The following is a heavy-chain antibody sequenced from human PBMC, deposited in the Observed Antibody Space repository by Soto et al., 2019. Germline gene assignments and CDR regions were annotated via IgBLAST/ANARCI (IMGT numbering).Heavy chain of an antibody. V-gene: IGHV4-59*01. CDR3: ARMYSSSWYVGYFDY. CDR1: GGSISSYY. CDR2: IYYSGST. D-gene: IGHD6-13*01. J-gene: IGHJ4*02. Sequence: QVQLQESGPGLVKPSETLSLTCTVSGGSISSYYWSWIRQPPGKGLEWIGYIYYSGSTNYNPSLKSRVTISVDTSKNQFSLKLSSVTAADRAVYYCARMYSSSWYVGYFDYWGQGTLVTVSS.